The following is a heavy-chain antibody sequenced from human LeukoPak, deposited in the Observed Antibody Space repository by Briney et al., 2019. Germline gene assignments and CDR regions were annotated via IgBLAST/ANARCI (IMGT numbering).Heavy chain of an antibody. J-gene: IGHJ3*02. CDR1: GFTFGSYA. D-gene: IGHD3-10*01. CDR2: ISGSGGST. V-gene: IGHV3-23*01. Sequence: GGSLRLSCAASGFTFGSYAMSWVRQAPGKGLQWVSISGSGGSTYYADSVKGRFTISKNTLYLQMNSLRAEDTAVYYCAKGRSITMVRGVIHDAFDIWGQGTMVTVSS. CDR3: AKGRSITMVRGVIHDAFDI.